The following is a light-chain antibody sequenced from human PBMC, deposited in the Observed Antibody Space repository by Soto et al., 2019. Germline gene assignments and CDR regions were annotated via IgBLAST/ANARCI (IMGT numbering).Light chain of an antibody. J-gene: IGLJ2*01. CDR3: SSYTSSSTVV. CDR2: AVS. V-gene: IGLV2-14*01. Sequence: QSALTQPASVSGSPGQSITISCTGTSSDVGGYDYVSWYQQHPGKAPKLIIYAVSDRPSGVSNHFSGSKSGNTASLTISGLQAEDEADYYCSSYTSSSTVVFGGGTKLTVL. CDR1: SSDVGGYDY.